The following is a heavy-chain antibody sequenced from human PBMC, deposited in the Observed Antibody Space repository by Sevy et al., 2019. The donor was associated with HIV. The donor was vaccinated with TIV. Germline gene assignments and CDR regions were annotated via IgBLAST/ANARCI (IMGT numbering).Heavy chain of an antibody. CDR1: GFTFSSYA. CDR2: ISGSGGST. J-gene: IGHJ1*01. CDR3: AKAGYSSSWAEYFQH. Sequence: GGSLRLSCAASGFTFSSYAMSWVRQAPGKGLEWVSAISGSGGSTYYADSVKGRFTISRDNSKITLYLQMNSLRAEDTAVYYCAKAGYSSSWAEYFQHWGQGTLVTVSS. D-gene: IGHD6-13*01. V-gene: IGHV3-23*01.